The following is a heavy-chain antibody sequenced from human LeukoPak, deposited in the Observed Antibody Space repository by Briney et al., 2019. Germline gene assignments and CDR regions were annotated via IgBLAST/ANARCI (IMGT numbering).Heavy chain of an antibody. CDR2: IIPILGIA. CDR3: ARDRGGGRQNWFDP. D-gene: IGHD3-10*01. Sequence: GASVKVSCKASGGTFSSYAISWVRQAPGQGLEWMGRIIPILGIANYAQKFQGRVTITADKSTSTAYMELSSLRSEDTAVYYCARDRGGGRQNWFDPWGQGTLVTLSS. J-gene: IGHJ5*02. CDR1: GGTFSSYA. V-gene: IGHV1-69*04.